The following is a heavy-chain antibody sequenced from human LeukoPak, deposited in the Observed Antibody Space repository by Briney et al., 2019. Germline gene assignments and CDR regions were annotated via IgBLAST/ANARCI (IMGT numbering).Heavy chain of an antibody. CDR1: GYSFTSSW. V-gene: IGHV5-51*01. J-gene: IGHJ4*02. Sequence: GESLKISCKGSGYSFTSSWIGWVRQMPGKGLEWMGIIYPGDSDTRYSPSFQGQVTISADKSISTAYLQWSSLKASDTAMYYCARRAYSSGSHFDYWGQGTLVSVSS. CDR2: IYPGDSDT. CDR3: ARRAYSSGSHFDY. D-gene: IGHD6-19*01.